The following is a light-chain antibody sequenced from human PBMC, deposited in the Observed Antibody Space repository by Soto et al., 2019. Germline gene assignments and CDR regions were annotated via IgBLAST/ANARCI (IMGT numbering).Light chain of an antibody. CDR2: GAS. CDR3: QQFDRSSYT. CDR1: QSVSSSY. V-gene: IGKV3-20*01. Sequence: EIVLTQSPGTLSLSPGDRATLSCRASQSVSSSYLAWYQLKPGQAPRLLIYGASSRATGIPDRFSGSGSGTDFTLTINRLEPEDFAVYYCQQFDRSSYTFGQGTKLEIK. J-gene: IGKJ2*01.